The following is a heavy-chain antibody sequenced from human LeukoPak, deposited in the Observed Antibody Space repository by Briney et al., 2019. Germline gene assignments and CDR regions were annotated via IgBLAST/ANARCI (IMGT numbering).Heavy chain of an antibody. V-gene: IGHV4-4*07. D-gene: IGHD1-26*01. CDR2: IYTSGST. CDR3: ARDSSGTYYDAYFKY. CDR1: GGSISSYY. Sequence: SETLSLTCTVSGGSISSYYWSWIRQPAGKGLEWIWRIYTSGSTNYNPSLKSRVTMSVNTSKNQFSLKLNSVTAADTAVYYCARDSSGTYYDAYFKYWGQGTLVTVSS. J-gene: IGHJ4*02.